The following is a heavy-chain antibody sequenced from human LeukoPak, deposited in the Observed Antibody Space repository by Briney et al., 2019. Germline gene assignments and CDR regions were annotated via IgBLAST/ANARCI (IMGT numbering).Heavy chain of an antibody. CDR1: GFTFSSYD. J-gene: IGHJ4*02. V-gene: IGHV3-13*04. Sequence: GGSQRLSCAASGFTFSSYDMHWVRQATGKGLEWVSAIGTAGDTYYPGSVKGRFTISRENAKNSLYLQMNSLRAGDTAVYYCARGSMDFDWSSLNYYFDYWGQGTLVTVSS. D-gene: IGHD3-9*01. CDR3: ARGSMDFDWSSLNYYFDY. CDR2: IGTAGDT.